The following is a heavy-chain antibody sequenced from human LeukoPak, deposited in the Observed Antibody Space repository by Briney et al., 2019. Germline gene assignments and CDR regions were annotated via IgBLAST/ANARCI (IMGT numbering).Heavy chain of an antibody. CDR2: IKQDGSEE. CDR3: ARAVGIAARKHMDV. D-gene: IGHD6-6*01. Sequence: GGSLRLSCAASGFTSSSYWMSWVRQAPGKGLEWVANIKQDGSEEYYVDSVKGRFTISRDNAKNSLYLQMNSLRAEDTAVYYCARAVGIAARKHMDVWGKGTTVTVSS. V-gene: IGHV3-7*04. CDR1: GFTSSSYW. J-gene: IGHJ6*03.